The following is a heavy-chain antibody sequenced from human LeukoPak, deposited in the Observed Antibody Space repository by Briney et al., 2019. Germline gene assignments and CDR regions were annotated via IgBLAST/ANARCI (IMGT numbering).Heavy chain of an antibody. J-gene: IGHJ4*02. CDR1: GYTLTELS. CDR2: FDPEDGET. D-gene: IGHD3-3*01. CDR3: ARMFLRTGV. Sequence: ASVKVSCKVSGYTLTELSMHWVRQAPGKGLEWMGGFDPEDGETIYAQKFQGRVTMTGNTSISTAYMELSSLRSEDTAVYYCARMFLRTGVWGQGTLVTVSS. V-gene: IGHV1-24*01.